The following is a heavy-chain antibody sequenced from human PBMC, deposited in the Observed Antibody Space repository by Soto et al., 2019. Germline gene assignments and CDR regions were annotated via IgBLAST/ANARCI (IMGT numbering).Heavy chain of an antibody. D-gene: IGHD2-15*01. J-gene: IGHJ6*02. CDR3: ARVGYCSGGSCYGHYYYSGMDV. V-gene: IGHV4-31*03. CDR1: GGSISSGGYY. Sequence: SETLSLTCTVSGGSISSGGYYWSWIRQHPGRGLEWIGYIYYSGSIYYNPSLKSRVTISVDTSKNQFSLDLSSVTAADTAVYYCARVGYCSGGSCYGHYYYSGMDVWGQGTTVTVSS. CDR2: IYYSGSI.